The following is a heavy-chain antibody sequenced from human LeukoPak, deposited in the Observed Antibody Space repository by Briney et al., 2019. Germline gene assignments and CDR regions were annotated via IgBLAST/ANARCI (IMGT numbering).Heavy chain of an antibody. CDR3: ARDTPYYYGSGSYPWFDP. CDR2: ISAYNGNT. V-gene: IGHV1-18*01. J-gene: IGHJ5*02. Sequence: AASVKVSCKASGYTFTSYGISWVRPAPGQGLEWMGWISAYNGNTNYAQKLQGRVTMTTDTSTSTAYMELRSLRPDDTAVYYCARDTPYYYGSGSYPWFDPWGQGTLVTVSS. CDR1: GYTFTSYG. D-gene: IGHD3-10*01.